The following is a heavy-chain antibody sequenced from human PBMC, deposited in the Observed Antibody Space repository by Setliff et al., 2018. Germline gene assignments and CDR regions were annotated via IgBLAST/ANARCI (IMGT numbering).Heavy chain of an antibody. CDR2: IYITGST. CDR3: ARGFSYGVTTYGLYI. Sequence: SETLSLTCIVSGGSISGYYWAWVRQPPGKELEWIGRIYITGSTDYNPSLKSRVTISEDTSKNQFSLELSSVTAADTAVYFCARGFSYGVTTYGLYIWGRGTMVTVSS. D-gene: IGHD3-10*01. V-gene: IGHV4-59*13. CDR1: GGSISGYY. J-gene: IGHJ3*02.